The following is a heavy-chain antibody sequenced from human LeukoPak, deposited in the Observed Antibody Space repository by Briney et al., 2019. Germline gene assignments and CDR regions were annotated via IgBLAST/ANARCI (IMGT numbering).Heavy chain of an antibody. J-gene: IGHJ4*02. CDR3: AKGSSLWSPFDY. D-gene: IGHD3-16*01. V-gene: IGHV3-66*01. CDR2: IYSGGST. Sequence: GGSLRLSCAASGFTVSSNYMSWVRQAPGKGLEWVSVIYSGGSTYYADSVKGRFTISRDNSKNTLYLQMNSLRAEDTAVYYCAKGSSLWSPFDYWGQGTLVTVSS. CDR1: GFTVSSNY.